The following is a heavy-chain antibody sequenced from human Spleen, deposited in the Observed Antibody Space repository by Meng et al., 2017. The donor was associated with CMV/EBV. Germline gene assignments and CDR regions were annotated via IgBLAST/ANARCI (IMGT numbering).Heavy chain of an antibody. Sequence: ASVKVSCKASGYTFSTYYIHWVRQAPGQGLEWMGIIKPGEGSTTNAQKFQGRVTMTTDTSTSTAYMELRSLRSDDTAVYYCARDDYSNWFDPWGQGTLVTVSS. CDR2: IKPGEGST. V-gene: IGHV1-46*01. D-gene: IGHD4-11*01. CDR1: GYTFSTYY. CDR3: ARDDYSNWFDP. J-gene: IGHJ5*02.